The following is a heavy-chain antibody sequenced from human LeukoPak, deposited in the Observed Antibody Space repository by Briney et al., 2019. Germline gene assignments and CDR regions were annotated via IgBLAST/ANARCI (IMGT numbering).Heavy chain of an antibody. CDR1: GFTFSSYA. Sequence: GGSLRLSCAASGFTFSSYAMNWVRQAPGKGREWVSTISNSVDTTYYADSVKGRFTISRDNSKNTLYLQMNSLRVEDTAVYYCAQRYDYWGQGTLVTVSS. CDR3: AQRYDY. V-gene: IGHV3-23*01. CDR2: ISNSVDTT. J-gene: IGHJ4*02.